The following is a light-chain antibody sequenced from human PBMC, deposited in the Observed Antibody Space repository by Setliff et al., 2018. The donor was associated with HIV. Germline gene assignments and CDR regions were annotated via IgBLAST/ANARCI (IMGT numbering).Light chain of an antibody. Sequence: QSALTQPPSASGTPGQRVTISCSGSSSNIGSNSVNWYQQLPGAAPKVLIHSNNQRPSGVPDRFSGSKSGTSASLAISGLQSEDEADYYCAAWDDSLHGVLVGGGTKVTVL. CDR1: SSNIGSNS. CDR2: SNN. CDR3: AAWDDSLHGVL. J-gene: IGLJ2*01. V-gene: IGLV1-44*01.